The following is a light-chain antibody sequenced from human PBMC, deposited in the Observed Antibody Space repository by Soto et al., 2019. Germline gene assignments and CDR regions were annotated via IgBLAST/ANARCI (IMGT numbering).Light chain of an antibody. CDR2: GAS. CDR3: QQYDKWPRT. CDR1: PSVSRK. Sequence: EIVMTQSPATLSVSPGERATLFCSARPSVSRKLAWYQQTRGQAPRLLMYGASTRATGVPARFSGSGSGTEFTLTISNLQSEDFAVYHCQQYDKWPRTFGQGTRVDI. J-gene: IGKJ1*01. V-gene: IGKV3-15*01.